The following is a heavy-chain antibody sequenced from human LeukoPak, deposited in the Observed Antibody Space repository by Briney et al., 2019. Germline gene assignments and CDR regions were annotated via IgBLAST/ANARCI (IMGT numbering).Heavy chain of an antibody. Sequence: GGSLRLSCAASGFSFSSYVMSWVRQAPGKGLEWVSAVSGSGGSTYSADSVKGRFTISRDNSKNMVYLQTSSLRAEDTAVYYCARAGSWSSRPYFDYWGQGTLVTVSP. CDR1: GFSFSSYV. CDR2: VSGSGGST. V-gene: IGHV3-23*01. D-gene: IGHD1-26*01. CDR3: ARAGSWSSRPYFDY. J-gene: IGHJ4*02.